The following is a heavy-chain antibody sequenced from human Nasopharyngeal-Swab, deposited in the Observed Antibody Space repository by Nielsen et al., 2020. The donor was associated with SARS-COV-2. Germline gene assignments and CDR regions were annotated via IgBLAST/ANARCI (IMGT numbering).Heavy chain of an antibody. J-gene: IGHJ6*02. V-gene: IGHV3-53*01. CDR1: GFTVSSNY. CDR2: IYSGGST. Sequence: GASLKISCAASGFTVSSNYMSWVRQAPGKGLEWVSVIYSGGSTYYADSVKGRFTISRDNSKNTLYLQMNSLRAEDTAVYYCAREGYYYGMDVWGQGTTVTVSS. CDR3: AREGYYYGMDV.